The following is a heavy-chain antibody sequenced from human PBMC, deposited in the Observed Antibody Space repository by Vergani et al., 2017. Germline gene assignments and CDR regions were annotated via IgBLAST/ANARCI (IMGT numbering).Heavy chain of an antibody. D-gene: IGHD2-2*01. V-gene: IGHV3-23*01. J-gene: IGHJ4*02. CDR3: AKVDVVVPAAQRYFDY. Sequence: EVQLLESGGDLVQPGGSLRLSCTASGFIFSTYAMSWVRQAPGKGLEWVSGISGSSGSTYYADSVKGRFTISRDNSKNTLCLQMNSLRAEDTAVYFCAKVDVVVPAAQRYFDYWGQGTLLTVSS. CDR1: GFIFSTYA. CDR2: ISGSSGST.